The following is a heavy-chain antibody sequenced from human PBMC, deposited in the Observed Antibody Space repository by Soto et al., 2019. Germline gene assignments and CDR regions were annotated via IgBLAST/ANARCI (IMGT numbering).Heavy chain of an antibody. J-gene: IGHJ4*02. Sequence: ASVKVSCKATGGTFSSYAISWVRPAPGQGLEWMGGIIPICGTANDAQKLQGRVTITADKSTSTAYMELSSLRSEDTAVYYCARDGGSSSWDVGFDYWGQGTPVTVSS. D-gene: IGHD6-13*01. CDR1: GGTFSSYA. CDR3: ARDGGSSSWDVGFDY. V-gene: IGHV1-69*06. CDR2: IIPICGTA.